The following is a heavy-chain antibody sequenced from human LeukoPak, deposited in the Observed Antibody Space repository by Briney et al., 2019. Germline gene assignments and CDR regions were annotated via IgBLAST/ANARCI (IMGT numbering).Heavy chain of an antibody. CDR3: TRDHRSRPGEWVDP. J-gene: IGHJ5*02. Sequence: GGSLRLSCAASGFTFSSYEMNWVRQAPGKGLEWVAYINQGGSEKYYVDSVRGRFTISRDDAKNSLYLQMNSLRAEDTAMYYCTRDHRSRPGEWVDPWGQGTLVTVSS. CDR2: INQGGSEK. V-gene: IGHV3-7*01. D-gene: IGHD6-6*01. CDR1: GFTFSSYE.